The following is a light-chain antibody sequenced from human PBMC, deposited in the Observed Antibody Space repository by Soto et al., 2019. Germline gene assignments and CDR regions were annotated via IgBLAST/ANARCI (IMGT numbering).Light chain of an antibody. CDR2: GVS. Sequence: EIVMTQSPETLSVSAGERATLSCRATQSISSYLAWYQLKPGQAPGLLIYGVSTRATGIPARFSGSGSGTEFTLTISSLQSEDVAVYYCQQYSDWPSITFGQGTRLEIK. V-gene: IGKV3-15*01. CDR3: QQYSDWPSIT. CDR1: QSISSY. J-gene: IGKJ5*01.